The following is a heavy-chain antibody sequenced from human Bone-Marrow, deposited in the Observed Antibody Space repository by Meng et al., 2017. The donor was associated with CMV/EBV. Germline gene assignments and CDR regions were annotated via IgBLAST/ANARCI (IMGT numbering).Heavy chain of an antibody. CDR1: GYTFTSYG. D-gene: IGHD2-2*02. V-gene: IGHV1-18*01. Sequence: ASVKVSCKASGYTFTSYGISWVRQAPGQGLEWMGWISAYNGNTNYAQKLQGRVTMTTDTSTSTAYMELRSLRSDDTAVYYCARDPVEYCSSTSCYIYYYYGMDVWGQGNTVTVSS. CDR3: ARDPVEYCSSTSCYIYYYYGMDV. J-gene: IGHJ6*02. CDR2: ISAYNGNT.